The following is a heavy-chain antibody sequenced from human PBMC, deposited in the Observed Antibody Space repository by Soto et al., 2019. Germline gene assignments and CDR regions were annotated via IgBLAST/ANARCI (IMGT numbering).Heavy chain of an antibody. CDR3: ARGVGSGSYYNQYNWFDP. D-gene: IGHD3-10*01. CDR2: INVYNGNT. CDR1: GGTFSSYV. V-gene: IGHV1-18*01. Sequence: ASVKVSCKASGGTFSSYVISLVRQAPGQGLEWMGWINVYNGNTKYAQKVQGRVTMTTDTSTSTAYMELRSLRSDDTAVYYCARGVGSGSYYNQYNWFDPWGQGTLVTVSS. J-gene: IGHJ5*02.